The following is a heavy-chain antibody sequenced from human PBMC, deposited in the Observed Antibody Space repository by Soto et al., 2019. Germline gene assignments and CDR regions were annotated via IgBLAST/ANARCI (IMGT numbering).Heavy chain of an antibody. D-gene: IGHD1-26*01. CDR3: AKDVVVGATPGLGDYYYYGMDV. Sequence: GGSLRLSCAASGFTFSSYGMHWVRQAPGKGLEWVAGISYDGSNKYYADSVKGRFTISRDNSKNTLYLQMNSLRAEDTAVYYCAKDVVVGATPGLGDYYYYGMDVWGQGTTVTVSS. CDR2: ISYDGSNK. J-gene: IGHJ6*02. CDR1: GFTFSSYG. V-gene: IGHV3-30*18.